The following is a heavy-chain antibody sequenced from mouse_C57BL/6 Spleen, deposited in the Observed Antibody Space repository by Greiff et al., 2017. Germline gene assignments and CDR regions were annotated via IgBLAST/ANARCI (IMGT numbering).Heavy chain of an antibody. CDR1: GFTFSDFY. Sequence: EVMLVESGGGLVQSGRSLRLSCATSGFTFSDFYMEWVRQAPGKGLEWIAASRNKANDYTTEYSAAVKGRFIVSRDTSQSILYLQMNAMRAEDTAIYYCARGSWGQGTTLTVSS. CDR2: SRNKANDYTT. V-gene: IGHV7-1*01. CDR3: ARGS. J-gene: IGHJ2*01.